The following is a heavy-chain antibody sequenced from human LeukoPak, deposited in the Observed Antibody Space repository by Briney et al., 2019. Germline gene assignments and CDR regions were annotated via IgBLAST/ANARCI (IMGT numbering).Heavy chain of an antibody. CDR3: ARVSGSVAGTFDY. J-gene: IGHJ4*02. Sequence: ASVKVSCKASGYTFTSYDINWVRQATGQGLEWMGWMNPNSGNTGHAQKLQGRVTMTTDTSTSTAYMELRSLRSDDTAVYYCARVSGSVAGTFDYWGQGTLVTVSS. CDR2: MNPNSGNT. D-gene: IGHD6-19*01. V-gene: IGHV1-8*01. CDR1: GYTFTSYD.